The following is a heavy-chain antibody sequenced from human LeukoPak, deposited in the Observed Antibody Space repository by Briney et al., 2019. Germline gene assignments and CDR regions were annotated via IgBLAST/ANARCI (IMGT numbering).Heavy chain of an antibody. CDR1: GFTFSSYA. J-gene: IGHJ4*02. CDR3: ARDVEPIQPWGYFDY. V-gene: IGHV3-30*04. Sequence: GRSLRLSCAASGFTFSSYAMHWVRQAPGKGLEWVAVISYDGSNKYYADSVKGRFTISRDNSKNTLYLQMNSLRAEVTAVYYCARDVEPIQPWGYFDYWGQGTLVTVSS. D-gene: IGHD5-18*01. CDR2: ISYDGSNK.